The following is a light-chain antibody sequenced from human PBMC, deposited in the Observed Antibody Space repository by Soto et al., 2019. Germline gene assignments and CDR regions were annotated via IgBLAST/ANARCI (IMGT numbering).Light chain of an antibody. CDR2: EVN. J-gene: IGLJ1*01. CDR3: CSYTITSTFFV. CDR1: SRDVGGYNY. V-gene: IGLV2-14*01. Sequence: QSVLTQPASVSGYPGQSITITCTGSSRDVGGYNYVSWFQYHPGRAPKLLIYEVNDRPSGISNRFSGSKSGNTASLTISGLLPEDEADYFCCSYTITSTFFVFGTGTKVTVL.